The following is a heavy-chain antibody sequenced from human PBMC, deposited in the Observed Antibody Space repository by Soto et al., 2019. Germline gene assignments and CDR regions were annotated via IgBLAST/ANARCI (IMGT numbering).Heavy chain of an antibody. J-gene: IGHJ3*02. V-gene: IGHV1-18*01. CDR2: ISPYNGTT. CDR1: GGTFSSYA. Sequence: ASVKVSCKASGGTFSSYAISWVRQAPGQGLEWMGGISPYNGTTNYAQKLQGRVTMTTDTSTSTAYMELRSLRSDDTAVYYCARDNRAFDIWGQGTMVTVSS. CDR3: ARDNRAFDI.